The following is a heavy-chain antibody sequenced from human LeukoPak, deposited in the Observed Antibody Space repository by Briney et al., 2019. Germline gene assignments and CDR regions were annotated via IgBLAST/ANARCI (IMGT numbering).Heavy chain of an antibody. CDR3: ARGHMLTGYYNFAWFDP. D-gene: IGHD3-9*01. CDR2: IGTAGDT. V-gene: IGHV3-13*01. J-gene: IGHJ5*02. CDR1: GFTFSSYD. Sequence: ETLRLSCAASGFTFSSYDMHWVRQPTGKGLEWVSAIGTAGDTYYSHSVKGRFTISRENAKNSLYLHMNSLSAGDTAVYFCARGHMLTGYYNFAWFDPWGQGTLVTVSS.